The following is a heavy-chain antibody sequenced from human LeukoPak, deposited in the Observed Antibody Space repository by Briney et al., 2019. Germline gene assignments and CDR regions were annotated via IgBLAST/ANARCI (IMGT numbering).Heavy chain of an antibody. J-gene: IGHJ4*02. CDR2: ISSSGSTI. CDR1: GFTFSDYY. D-gene: IGHD5-18*01. CDR3: ARDQPIGYNYGYPFDN. V-gene: IGHV3-11*04. Sequence: GGSLRLSCAASGFTFSDYYMSWIRQAPGKGLEWVSYISSSGSTIYYADSVKGRFTISRDNAKNSLYLQMNNLRVEDAAVYYCARDQPIGYNYGYPFDNWGQGTLVTVSS.